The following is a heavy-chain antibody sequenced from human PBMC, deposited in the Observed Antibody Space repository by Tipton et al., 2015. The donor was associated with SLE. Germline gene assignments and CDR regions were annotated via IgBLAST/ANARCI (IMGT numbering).Heavy chain of an antibody. CDR1: GDSISSYY. D-gene: IGHD2-15*01. V-gene: IGHV4-4*07. CDR3: ARGSVVADDY. J-gene: IGHJ4*01. CDR2: IYTNENT. Sequence: TLSLTCTVSGDSISSYYWSWIRQPAGGGLEWIGRIYTNENTNYNPSLKSRVTMSVDTSKNQLSLKLTSVTAADTAVYYCARGSVVADDYWGQGTLVTVSS.